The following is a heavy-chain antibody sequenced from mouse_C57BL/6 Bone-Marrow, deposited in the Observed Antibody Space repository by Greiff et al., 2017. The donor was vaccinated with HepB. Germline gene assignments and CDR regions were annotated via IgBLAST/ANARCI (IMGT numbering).Heavy chain of an antibody. CDR3: ARRGYYGSSPSYYFDY. CDR2: ISSGGSYT. J-gene: IGHJ2*01. CDR1: GFTFSSYG. Sequence: EVQLVESGGDLVKPGGPLKLSCAASGFTFSSYGMSWVRQTPDKRLEWVATISSGGSYTYYPDSVKGRFTISRDNAKNTLYLQMSSLKSEDTAMYYGARRGYYGSSPSYYFDYWGQGTTLTVSS. D-gene: IGHD1-1*01. V-gene: IGHV5-6*01.